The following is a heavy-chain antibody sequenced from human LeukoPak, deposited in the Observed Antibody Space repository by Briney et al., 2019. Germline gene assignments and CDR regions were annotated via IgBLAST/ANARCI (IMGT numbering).Heavy chain of an antibody. CDR1: GFTSSSYA. D-gene: IGHD4-23*01. V-gene: IGHV3-30*04. CDR3: ARDRWPGSPSEYYYYGMDV. Sequence: GGSLRLSCAASGFTSSSYAMHWVGPAPGKGRKGVAVISNDGINKYYADCVKGRFTISRDNSKNTLYLQMNSLRAEDTAVYYCARDRWPGSPSEYYYYGMDVWGQGTTVTVSS. CDR2: ISNDGINK. J-gene: IGHJ6*02.